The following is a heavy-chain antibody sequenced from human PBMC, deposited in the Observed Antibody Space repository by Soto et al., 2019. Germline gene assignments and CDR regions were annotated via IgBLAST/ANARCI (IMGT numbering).Heavy chain of an antibody. Sequence: GGSLRLSCAASGFTFTSYAIHWVRQAPGKGLEWVALISHDGRNKFYADSVKGRFAIPGDNSKNTLYLQMDSLRPEDTAVYYCARGGAYNSGSNFDAFDIWGQGTMVTVSS. CDR3: ARGGAYNSGSNFDAFDI. J-gene: IGHJ3*02. CDR2: ISHDGRNK. D-gene: IGHD6-19*01. V-gene: IGHV3-30*09. CDR1: GFTFTSYA.